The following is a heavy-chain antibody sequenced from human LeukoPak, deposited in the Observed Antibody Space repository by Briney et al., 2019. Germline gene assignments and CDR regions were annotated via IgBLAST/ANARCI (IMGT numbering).Heavy chain of an antibody. CDR2: IYGTGST. CDR1: GYSLGKNYY. D-gene: IGHD3-22*01. J-gene: IGHJ4*02. CDR3: ARTSYYYDSSGYSHFDY. V-gene: IGHV4-38-2*01. Sequence: SETLSLTCAVSGYSLGKNYYWGWIRQPPGTGLEWIGRIYGTGSTSYNPSLKSRVTISVDTSKNQFSLKLSSVTAADTAVYYCARTSYYYDSSGYSHFDYWGQGTLVTVSS.